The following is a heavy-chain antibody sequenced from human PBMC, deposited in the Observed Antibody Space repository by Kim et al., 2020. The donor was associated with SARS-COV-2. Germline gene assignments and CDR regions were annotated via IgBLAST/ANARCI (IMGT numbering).Heavy chain of an antibody. V-gene: IGHV3-30*18. CDR2: ISHDGSKE. D-gene: IGHD2-15*01. CDR3: VKDREYCSGGTCYNGILDH. CDR1: GFTFSNYA. Sequence: GGSLRLSCAASGFTFSNYAMHWVRQAPGKGLEWMAGISHDGSKEYSGDSVQGRFTISRDNSRNTLTLQMNSLRGEDTAVYSCVKDREYCSGGTCYNGILDHWGQGTLVTVSS. J-gene: IGHJ4*02.